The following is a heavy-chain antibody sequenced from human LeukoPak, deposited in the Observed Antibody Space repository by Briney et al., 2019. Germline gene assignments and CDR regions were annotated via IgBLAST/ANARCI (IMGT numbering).Heavy chain of an antibody. J-gene: IGHJ1*01. Sequence: GGSLRLSCAASGFTFSSYAMSWVRQAPGKGLEWVPAISGSGGSTYYADSVKGRFTISRDNSKNTLYLQMNSLRAEDTAVYYCAKDRYYYDSSGYYYHAEYFQHWGQGTLVTVSS. V-gene: IGHV3-23*01. D-gene: IGHD3-22*01. CDR1: GFTFSSYA. CDR3: AKDRYYYDSSGYYYHAEYFQH. CDR2: ISGSGGST.